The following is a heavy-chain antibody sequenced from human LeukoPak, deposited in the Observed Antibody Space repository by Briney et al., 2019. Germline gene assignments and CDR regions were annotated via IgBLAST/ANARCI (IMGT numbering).Heavy chain of an antibody. CDR2: IYHSRST. Sequence: PSETLSLTCTVSGYSISSGYYWGWIRQPPGKGLEWIGSIYHSRSTYYNPSLKSRVTISVDTSKNQFSLKLSSVTAADTAVYYCARGGRGYYDSSGSDFDYWGQGTLVTVSS. J-gene: IGHJ4*02. D-gene: IGHD3-22*01. CDR1: GYSISSGYY. CDR3: ARGGRGYYDSSGSDFDY. V-gene: IGHV4-38-2*02.